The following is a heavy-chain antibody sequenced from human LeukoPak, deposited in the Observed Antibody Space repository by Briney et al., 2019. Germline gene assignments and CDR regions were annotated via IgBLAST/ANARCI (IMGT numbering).Heavy chain of an antibody. CDR3: AKDLPGFFDY. V-gene: IGHV3-23*01. CDR1: GFTFNSYA. CDR2: ISGSGVST. J-gene: IGHJ4*02. Sequence: GGSLRLSCAASGFTFNSYAMSWVRQAPGKGLEWVSTISGSGVSTYYADSVKGRFTISRDNSRNTLYLQMNSLRAEDTAVYSCAKDLPGFFDYWGQGTLVPVFS.